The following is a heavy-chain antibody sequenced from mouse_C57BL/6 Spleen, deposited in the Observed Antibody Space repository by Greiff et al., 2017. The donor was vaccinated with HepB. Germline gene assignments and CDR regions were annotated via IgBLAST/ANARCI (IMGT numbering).Heavy chain of an antibody. Sequence: VKLMESGAELARPGASVKLSCKASGYTFTSYGISWVKQSTGQGLEWIGEIYPRSGNTYYNEKFKGKATLTADTSSSTAYMELRSLTSEDSAVYFCARWDGYYDKDAMDYWGQGTSVTVSS. V-gene: IGHV1-81*01. CDR1: GYTFTSYG. CDR3: ARWDGYYDKDAMDY. D-gene: IGHD2-3*01. CDR2: IYPRSGNT. J-gene: IGHJ4*01.